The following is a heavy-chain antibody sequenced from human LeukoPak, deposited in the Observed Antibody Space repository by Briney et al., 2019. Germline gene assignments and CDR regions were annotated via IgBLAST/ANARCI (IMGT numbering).Heavy chain of an antibody. D-gene: IGHD3-16*02. V-gene: IGHV1-2*02. Sequence: ASVKVSCKASGYSFTDYYMHWVRQAPGQGLEWMGWINPNSGGTNYAQKFQGRVTMTRDTSISAAYMELSRLRSDDTAVYYCARLRLGELSLGFDPWGQGTLVTVSS. CDR1: GYSFTDYY. CDR3: ARLRLGELSLGFDP. CDR2: INPNSGGT. J-gene: IGHJ5*02.